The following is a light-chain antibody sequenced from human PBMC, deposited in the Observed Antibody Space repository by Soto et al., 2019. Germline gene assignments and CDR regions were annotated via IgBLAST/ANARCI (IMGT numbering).Light chain of an antibody. CDR2: DAS. CDR1: QSVSSY. CDR3: QQCRSWPRT. V-gene: IGKV3-11*01. Sequence: EIVLTQSPATLSLSPGERATLSCRASQSVSSYLAWYQHKPGQAPRLLIYDASNRATVIPARFSGSGSETVFTLTISSLEPEDFAVYYCQQCRSWPRTFGQGTKVEIK. J-gene: IGKJ1*01.